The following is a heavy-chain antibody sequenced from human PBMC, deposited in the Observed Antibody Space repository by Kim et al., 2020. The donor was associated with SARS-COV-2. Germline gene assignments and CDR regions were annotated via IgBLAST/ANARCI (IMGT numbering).Heavy chain of an antibody. V-gene: IGHV4-59*01. D-gene: IGHD1-20*01. J-gene: IGHJ4*02. Sequence: STNYNPSLKSRVTISLSTSKNQFSLKLSSVTAADTAVYYCAGDFNSEFDYWGQGTLVTVSS. CDR3: AGDFNSEFDY. CDR2: ST.